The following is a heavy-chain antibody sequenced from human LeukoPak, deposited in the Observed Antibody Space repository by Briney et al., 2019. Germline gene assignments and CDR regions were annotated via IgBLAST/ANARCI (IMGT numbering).Heavy chain of an antibody. Sequence: PGRSLRLSCAASGFTFSSYGMSWVRQAPGKGLEWVSGINWSDGSTAYADSVKGRFTISRDNAKNSLYLQMNSLRAEDTALYSCARVAYSAYDYPTLLPPFDYWGQGTLVTVSS. V-gene: IGHV3-20*04. D-gene: IGHD5-12*01. J-gene: IGHJ4*02. CDR3: ARVAYSAYDYPTLLPPFDY. CDR2: INWSDGST. CDR1: GFTFSSYG.